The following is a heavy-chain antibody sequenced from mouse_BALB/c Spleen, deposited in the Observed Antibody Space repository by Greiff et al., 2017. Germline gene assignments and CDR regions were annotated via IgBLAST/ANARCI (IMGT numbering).Heavy chain of an antibody. CDR1: GYTFTSYY. J-gene: IGHJ2*01. CDR3: TRDGSSSYYFDY. V-gene: IGHV1S81*02. CDR2: INPSNGGT. D-gene: IGHD1-1*01. Sequence: VQLQESGAELVKPGASVKLSCKASGYTFTSYYMYWVKQRPGQGLEWIGEINPSNGGTNFNEKFKSKATLTVDKSSSTAYMQLSSLTSEDSAVYYCTRDGSSSYYFDYWGQGTTLTVSA.